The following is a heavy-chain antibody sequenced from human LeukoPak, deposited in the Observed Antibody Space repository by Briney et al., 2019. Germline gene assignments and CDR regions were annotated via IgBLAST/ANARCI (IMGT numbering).Heavy chain of an antibody. CDR3: ARLKWFAEYGLDV. J-gene: IGHJ6*02. D-gene: IGHD3-10*01. V-gene: IGHV4-59*08. CDR1: GGSINSYY. CDR2: IYYSGSI. Sequence: SETLSLTCTASGGSINSYYWSWIRQPPGRGLEWIGYIYYSGSINYNPSLKSRVTISVDTAKNQFSLKLTSVTAADTAVYYCARLKWFAEYGLDVWGQGTTVTVSS.